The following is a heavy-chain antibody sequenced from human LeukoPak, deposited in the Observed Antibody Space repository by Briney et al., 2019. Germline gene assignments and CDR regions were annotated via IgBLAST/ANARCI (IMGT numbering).Heavy chain of an antibody. CDR3: ARDLGDPTSDEAFDI. Sequence: GGTLRLSCAASGFTFSSYSMNWVRQAPGKGLEWVSSISSSSSYIYYADSVKGRFTISRDNAKNSLYLQMNSLRAEDTAVYYCARDLGDPTSDEAFDIWGQGTMVTVSS. CDR2: ISSSSSYI. J-gene: IGHJ3*02. V-gene: IGHV3-21*01. D-gene: IGHD4-17*01. CDR1: GFTFSSYS.